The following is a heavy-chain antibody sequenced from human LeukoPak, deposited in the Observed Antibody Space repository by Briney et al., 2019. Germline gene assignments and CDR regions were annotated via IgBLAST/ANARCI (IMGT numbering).Heavy chain of an antibody. CDR2: INPSGGST. J-gene: IGHJ5*02. CDR3: AREDGILTGYYLSEWFDP. Sequence: ASVKVSCKASGYTFTGYYMHWVRQAPGQGLEWMGIINPSGGSTSYAQKFQGRVTMTRDMSTSTVYMELSSLRSEDTAVYYCAREDGILTGYYLSEWFDPWGQGTLVTVSS. D-gene: IGHD3-9*01. CDR1: GYTFTGYY. V-gene: IGHV1-46*01.